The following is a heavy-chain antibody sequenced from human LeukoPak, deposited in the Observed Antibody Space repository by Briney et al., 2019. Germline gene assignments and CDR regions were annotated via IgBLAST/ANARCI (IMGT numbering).Heavy chain of an antibody. J-gene: IGHJ4*02. CDR1: GYTFASYL. V-gene: IGHV5-51*01. D-gene: IGHD6-13*01. CDR2: IYPGDSDT. Sequence: GESLKISCKGSGYTFASYLIGWVRQMPGNGLEWMGIIYPGDSDTRYSPSFQGQVTISADKSISTAYLQWSSLKASDTAMYYCVRISSTWYGDYWGQGTLVTVSS. CDR3: VRISSTWYGDY.